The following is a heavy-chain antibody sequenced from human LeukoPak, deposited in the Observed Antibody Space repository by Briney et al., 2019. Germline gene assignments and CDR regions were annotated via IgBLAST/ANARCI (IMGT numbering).Heavy chain of an antibody. CDR3: AKHRENYGDSCLDVY. CDR1: GFTFSSNS. J-gene: IGHJ4*02. Sequence: PGGSLRLSCAASGFTFSSNSMNWVRQAPGKGLEWVSSISSSSSYIYYADSVKGRFTISRDNAKNSLYLQMNSLRAEDTAVYYCAKHRENYGDSCLDVYWGQGTLVTVSS. CDR2: ISSSSSYI. V-gene: IGHV3-21*04. D-gene: IGHD4-17*01.